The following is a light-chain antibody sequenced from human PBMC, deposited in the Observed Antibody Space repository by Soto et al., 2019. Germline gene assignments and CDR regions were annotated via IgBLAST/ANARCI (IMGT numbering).Light chain of an antibody. CDR3: SSKRDSSNLFV. V-gene: IGLV2-14*01. J-gene: IGLJ1*01. CDR2: EVT. Sequence: QSALTQPASVSGSPGQSITISCTGTSSDVGAYNYVSWYQHHPGKVPKLLIYEVTNRPSGVSDRFSGSKSGNTASLTISGLQAEDEADYYCSSKRDSSNLFVSGTGNKVTV. CDR1: SSDVGAYNY.